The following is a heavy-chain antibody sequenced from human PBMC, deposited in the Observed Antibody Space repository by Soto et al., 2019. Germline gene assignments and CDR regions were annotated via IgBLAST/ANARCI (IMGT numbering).Heavy chain of an antibody. CDR3: ARIPVDTSMIYWLDP. V-gene: IGHV4-61*08. J-gene: IGHJ5*02. CDR1: GGSVSSGDYY. Sequence: ASETLSLTCTVSGGSVSSGDYYWSWIRQPPGKGLGWIGYIYYSGNTNYNPSLKSRGIISVDTSKNLFSLKLTSVTAADTAVYYCARIPVDTSMIYWLDPWGQGTLVTVSS. CDR2: IYYSGNT. D-gene: IGHD5-18*01.